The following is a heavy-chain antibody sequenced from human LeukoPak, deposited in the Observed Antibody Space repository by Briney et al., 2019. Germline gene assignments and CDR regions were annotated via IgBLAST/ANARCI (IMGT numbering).Heavy chain of an antibody. CDR2: IFYSGST. D-gene: IGHD6-19*01. CDR1: GGSISSGDYY. Sequence: SETLSLTCTVSGGSISSGDYYWSWIRQPPGKGLEWIGYIFYSGSTNYNPSLKSRVTISVDTSKNQFSLKLSSVTAADTAVYYCARGPVAGGYWGQGTLVTVSS. J-gene: IGHJ4*02. CDR3: ARGPVAGGY. V-gene: IGHV4-30-4*01.